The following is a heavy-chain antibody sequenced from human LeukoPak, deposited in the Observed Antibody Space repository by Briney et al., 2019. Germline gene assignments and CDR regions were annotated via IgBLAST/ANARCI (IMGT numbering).Heavy chain of an antibody. J-gene: IGHJ3*02. V-gene: IGHV5-51*01. CDR2: IYPGDSDT. CDR3: ARLAADSGYDYAFDI. D-gene: IGHD5-12*01. CDR1: GYSFTSYW. Sequence: GESPKISCKGSGYSFTSYWIGWVRQMPGKGLEWMGIIYPGDSDTRYSPSFQGQVTISADKSISTAYLQWSSLKASDTAMYYCARLAADSGYDYAFDIWGQGTMVTVSS.